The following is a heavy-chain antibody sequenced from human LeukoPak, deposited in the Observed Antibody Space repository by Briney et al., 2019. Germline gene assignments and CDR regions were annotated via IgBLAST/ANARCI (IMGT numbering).Heavy chain of an antibody. CDR3: ARDLSELLAAYYFDY. D-gene: IGHD1-26*01. J-gene: IGHJ4*02. CDR1: GFTFSSYE. V-gene: IGHV3-48*03. Sequence: PGGSLRLSCAASGFTFSSYEMNWVRQAPGKGLEWVSYISSSGSTIYYADSVKGRFTISRDNAKNSLYLQMNSLRAEDTAVYYCARDLSELLAAYYFDYWGQGTLVTVSS. CDR2: ISSSGSTI.